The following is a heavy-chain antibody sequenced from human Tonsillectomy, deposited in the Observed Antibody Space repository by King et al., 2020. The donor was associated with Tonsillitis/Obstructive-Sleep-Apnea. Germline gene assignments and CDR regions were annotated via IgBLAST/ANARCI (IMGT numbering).Heavy chain of an antibody. D-gene: IGHD6-13*01. J-gene: IGHJ4*02. CDR2: ISYIGNT. CDR1: GGSINSGNYY. CDR3: ARGVPADGQYYFDY. Sequence: QLQESGPGLVKPSETLSLTCTVSGGSINSGNYYCGWIRQPPGKGLEWIATISYIGNTYYNPSLKSRVTISVDTSKNQFSLKLTSVPAADTAMYYCARGVPADGQYYFDYWGQGTLVTVSS. V-gene: IGHV4-39*01.